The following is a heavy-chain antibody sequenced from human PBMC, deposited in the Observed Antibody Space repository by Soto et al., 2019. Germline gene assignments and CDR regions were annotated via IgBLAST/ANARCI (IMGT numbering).Heavy chain of an antibody. CDR3: ARGYCSGGSCLEYFQH. J-gene: IGHJ1*01. Sequence: SVNVSCTSSGGTFSSYTISWVRQSPGQGLEWMGRIIPILGIANYAQKFQGRVTITADKSTSTAYMELSSLRSEDTAVYYCARGYCSGGSCLEYFQHWGQGTLVTVSS. D-gene: IGHD2-15*01. V-gene: IGHV1-69*02. CDR2: IIPILGIA. CDR1: GGTFSSYT.